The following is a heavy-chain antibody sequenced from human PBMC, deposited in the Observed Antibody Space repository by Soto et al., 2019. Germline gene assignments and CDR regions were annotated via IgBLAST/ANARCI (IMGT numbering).Heavy chain of an antibody. J-gene: IGHJ6*02. CDR3: ARDREGLTPPHDYYYYGMDV. Sequence: SQTLSLTCAISGDSVSSNSAAWNWIRQSPSRGLEWLGRTYYRSKWYNDYAVSVKSRITINPDTSKNQFSLQLNSVTPEDTAVYYCARDREGLTPPHDYYYYGMDVWGQGTTVTVSS. CDR2: TYYRSKWYN. V-gene: IGHV6-1*01. CDR1: GDSVSSNSAA.